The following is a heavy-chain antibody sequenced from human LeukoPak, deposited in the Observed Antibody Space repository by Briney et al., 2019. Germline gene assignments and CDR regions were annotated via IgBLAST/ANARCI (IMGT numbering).Heavy chain of an antibody. D-gene: IGHD3-22*01. CDR3: ARGLYYFDSSGYPRPRYYFDY. V-gene: IGHV3-23*01. CDR2: FSDSGGST. Sequence: GGSLRLSCAASGFTFSSYVMTWVRQAPGKGLEWVSSFSDSGGSTYHADSVKGRFTISRDNSKNTLYLQMNSLRAEDTAVYYCARGLYYFDSSGYPRPRYYFDYWGQGTLVTVSS. J-gene: IGHJ4*02. CDR1: GFTFSSYV.